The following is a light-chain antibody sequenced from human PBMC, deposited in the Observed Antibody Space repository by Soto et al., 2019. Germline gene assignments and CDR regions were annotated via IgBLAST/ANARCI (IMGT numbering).Light chain of an antibody. CDR2: AAS. V-gene: IGKV1-39*01. Sequence: DLQMTQSPSSLSASVGGRVTITCRASQNINNYLNWYKQKSGTAPKVLIYAASSLQSGVSSRFSGSGSGTEFTLTISDLQPEDFVTYYCQQNYISPYTFGQGTKLEI. J-gene: IGKJ2*01. CDR3: QQNYISPYT. CDR1: QNINNY.